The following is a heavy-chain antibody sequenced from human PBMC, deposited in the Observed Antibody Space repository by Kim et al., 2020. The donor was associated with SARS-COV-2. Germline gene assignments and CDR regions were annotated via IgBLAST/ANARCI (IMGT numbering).Heavy chain of an antibody. CDR1: GFTFSSSW. Sequence: GGSLRLSCAASGFTFSSSWMSWVRQAPGKGLEWVANIKQDGSEKYYVDSVKGRFTISRDNAKNPLYLQMNSLRAGDTAVYYCARDVLRYFDWLTTPEFDYWGQGTLVTVSS. J-gene: IGHJ4*02. CDR2: IKQDGSEK. CDR3: ARDVLRYFDWLTTPEFDY. D-gene: IGHD3-9*01. V-gene: IGHV3-7*01.